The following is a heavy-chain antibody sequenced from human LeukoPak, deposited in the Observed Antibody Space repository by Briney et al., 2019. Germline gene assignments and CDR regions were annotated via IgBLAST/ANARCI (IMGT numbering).Heavy chain of an antibody. CDR2: ISYDGSNK. D-gene: IGHD3-22*01. V-gene: IGHV3-30*18. CDR3: AKADNTNYYDSTGLDY. Sequence: GRSLRLSCAASGFTFSSYGMHWVRQAPGKELEWVAVISYDGSNKYYADSVKGRFTISRDNSKNTLYLQMNSLRAEDTAVYYCAKADNTNYYDSTGLDYWGQGTLVTVSS. J-gene: IGHJ4*02. CDR1: GFTFSSYG.